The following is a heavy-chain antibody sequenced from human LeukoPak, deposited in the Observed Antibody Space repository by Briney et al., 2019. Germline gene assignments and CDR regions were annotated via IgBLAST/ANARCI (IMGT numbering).Heavy chain of an antibody. CDR3: MSAHGY. J-gene: IGHJ4*02. CDR2: ILPGGKES. CDR1: GYIFSTNM. Sequence: GGSLRLSCVVSGYIFSTNMMTWVRQAPGKGLEWVATILPGGKESYRVGSVKGRFTVSRDNAKNSLFLQMNSLRADDTAVYYCMSAHGYWGQGTLVTVSS. V-gene: IGHV3-7*01.